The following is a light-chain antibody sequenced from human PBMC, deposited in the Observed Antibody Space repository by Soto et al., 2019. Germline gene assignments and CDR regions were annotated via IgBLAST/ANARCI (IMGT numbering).Light chain of an antibody. V-gene: IGKV1-5*01. CDR3: QHYGGMWT. CDR2: DAS. Sequence: DIQMTQSPSTLSASLGDRITITCRASPNIGNRLAWYQQKPGKAPKVLIYDASSLESGVPSRFSGSGSGTDFILTISSLQPDDSATYYCQHYGGMWTFGQGTKVDIK. CDR1: PNIGNR. J-gene: IGKJ1*01.